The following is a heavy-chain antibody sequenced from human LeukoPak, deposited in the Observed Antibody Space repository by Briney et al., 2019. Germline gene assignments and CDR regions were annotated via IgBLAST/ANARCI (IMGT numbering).Heavy chain of an antibody. CDR2: ISASGDST. V-gene: IGHV3-23*01. Sequence: GGSLRLSCAASGFTFSSYAMNWVRQAPGKGRVWVATISASGDSTYYADSVKGRFTISRDNAKNTLYLQMNSLRAEDTAVYYCAREGAYYYDSSGYYGSYYYGMDVWGQGTTVTVSS. CDR1: GFTFSSYA. J-gene: IGHJ6*02. D-gene: IGHD3-22*01. CDR3: AREGAYYYDSSGYYGSYYYGMDV.